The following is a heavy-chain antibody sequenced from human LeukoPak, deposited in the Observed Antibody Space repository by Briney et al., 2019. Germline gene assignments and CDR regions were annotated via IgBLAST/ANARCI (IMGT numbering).Heavy chain of an antibody. CDR2: ISGSGGTT. Sequence: GGSLRLSCAASGFTFSSYGMNWVRQAPGKGLEWVSGISGSGGTTYYADSVKGRFTISRDNSKNSLSLQVSSLRAEDTAVYYCAKTNGNYSDWGQGTLVTVYS. D-gene: IGHD2-8*01. CDR3: AKTNGNYSD. CDR1: GFTFSSYG. V-gene: IGHV3-23*01. J-gene: IGHJ4*02.